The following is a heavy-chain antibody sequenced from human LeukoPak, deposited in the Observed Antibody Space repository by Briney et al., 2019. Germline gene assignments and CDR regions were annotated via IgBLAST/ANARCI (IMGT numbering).Heavy chain of an antibody. J-gene: IGHJ4*02. V-gene: IGHV1-69*05. CDR1: GGTFSSYA. CDR2: IIPIFGTA. D-gene: IGHD4-17*01. CDR3: ATTVTTGYFDY. Sequence: SVKVSCKASGGTFSSYAISWVRQAPGRGLEWMGGIIPIFGTANYAQKFQGRVTVTTDESTSTAYVELSSLRSEDTAVYYCATTVTTGYFDYWGQGTLVTVSS.